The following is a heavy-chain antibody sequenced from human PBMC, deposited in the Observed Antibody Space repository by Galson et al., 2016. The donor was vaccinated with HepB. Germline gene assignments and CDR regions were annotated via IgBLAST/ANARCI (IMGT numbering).Heavy chain of an antibody. V-gene: IGHV3-7*04. Sequence: SLRLSCAASGFIFNDYWMAWVRQAPGKGLEWVGNMKEDESAKHYADSVKGRFTISRDNAKNSLYLQMTGLRAEDMAVYYCARDYLGCLDYWGQGALVTVSS. J-gene: IGHJ4*02. CDR3: ARDYLGCLDY. D-gene: IGHD3-10*01. CDR1: GFIFNDYW. CDR2: MKEDESAK.